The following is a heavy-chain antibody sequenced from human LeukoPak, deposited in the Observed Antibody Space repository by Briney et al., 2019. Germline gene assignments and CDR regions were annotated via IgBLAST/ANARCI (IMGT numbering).Heavy chain of an antibody. D-gene: IGHD6-19*01. CDR1: GFTFSSYT. Sequence: GGSLRLSCGASGFTFSSYTMIWVRQAPGKGLEWVSSISSGGHSTYYAGSVKGRFTISRDNSKNTLYLQMNSLRAEDTAVYYCAKGAGQWLVPSEYFQYWGQGTLVTVSS. CDR2: ISSGGHST. CDR3: AKGAGQWLVPSEYFQY. V-gene: IGHV3-23*01. J-gene: IGHJ1*01.